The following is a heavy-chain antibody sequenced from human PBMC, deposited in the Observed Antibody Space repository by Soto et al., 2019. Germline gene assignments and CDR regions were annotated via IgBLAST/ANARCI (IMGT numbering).Heavy chain of an antibody. V-gene: IGHV1-3*04. Sequence: QVQLVQSGAEVKKPGASVKVSCKASGYTFTSNAMHWVRQAPGQRLEWMGWINTGNGNTKYSQKFQGRVTITRDTSATTAYMELSSLRSEDTAVYYCAREGYDSSTYPFGYWVQGTLVTGSS. D-gene: IGHD3-22*01. J-gene: IGHJ4*02. CDR2: INTGNGNT. CDR3: AREGYDSSTYPFGY. CDR1: GYTFTSNA.